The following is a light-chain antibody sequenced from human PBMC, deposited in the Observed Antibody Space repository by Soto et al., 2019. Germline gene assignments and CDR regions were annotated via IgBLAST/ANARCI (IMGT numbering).Light chain of an antibody. CDR2: DAS. V-gene: IGKV3-11*01. CDR1: QSVTTN. Sequence: EVVMTQSPATLSVSPGERATLSCRASQSVTTNMAWYQQKPGQAPRLLIYDASNRATGIPARFSGSGSGTDFTLTISSLEPADFAVYYCQQRSKWPALTLGGGTKVDIK. CDR3: QQRSKWPALT. J-gene: IGKJ4*01.